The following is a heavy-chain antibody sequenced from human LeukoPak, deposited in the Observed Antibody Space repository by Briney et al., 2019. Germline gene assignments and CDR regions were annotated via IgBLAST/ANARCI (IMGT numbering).Heavy chain of an antibody. CDR1: GGSISSSNW. Sequence: PSGTLSLTCAVSGGSISSSNWWSWVRQPPGKGLEWIGEIYHSGSTNYNPSLKSRVTISVDKSKNQFSLKLSSVTAADTAVYYCARVEGYSYGYFDYWGQGTLVTVSS. CDR3: ARVEGYSYGYFDY. V-gene: IGHV4-4*02. D-gene: IGHD5-18*01. J-gene: IGHJ4*02. CDR2: IYHSGST.